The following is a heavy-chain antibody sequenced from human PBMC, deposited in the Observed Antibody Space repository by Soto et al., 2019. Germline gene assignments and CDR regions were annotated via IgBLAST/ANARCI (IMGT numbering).Heavy chain of an antibody. J-gene: IGHJ4*02. Sequence: QVQLVESGGGVAQPGRSLRLSCAASGFTFSSYGMHWVRQAPGKGLEWVAVISYDGSNKYYADSVKGRFTISRDNSKNTLYLQMNSLRAEDTAVYYCAKDSGYTKGVYYFDYWGQGTLVTVSS. CDR3: AKDSGYTKGVYYFDY. CDR1: GFTFSSYG. CDR2: ISYDGSNK. V-gene: IGHV3-30*18. D-gene: IGHD2-8*01.